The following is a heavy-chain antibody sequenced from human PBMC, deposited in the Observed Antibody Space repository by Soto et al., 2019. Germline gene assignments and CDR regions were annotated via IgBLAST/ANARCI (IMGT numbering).Heavy chain of an antibody. Sequence: SVKVSCKASGGTFSSYAISWVRQAPGQGLEWMGGIIPIFGTANYAQKFQGRVTITADESTSTAYMELSSLRSEDTAVYYCASGWYASIAVAGTGLDYYYYGMDVWG. CDR2: IIPIFGTA. D-gene: IGHD6-19*01. CDR1: GGTFSSYA. CDR3: ASGWYASIAVAGTGLDYYYYGMDV. V-gene: IGHV1-69*13. J-gene: IGHJ6*02.